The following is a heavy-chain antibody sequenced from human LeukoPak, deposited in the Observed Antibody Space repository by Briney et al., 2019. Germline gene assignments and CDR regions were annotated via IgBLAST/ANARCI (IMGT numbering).Heavy chain of an antibody. V-gene: IGHV4-39*07. Sequence: PSETLSLTCTVSGGSISSTGSFWGWIRQPPGKGLEWIGSIYSGGITYYNPSLKSRVTISVDTSKNQFSLKLSSVTAADTAVYYCASLLAAAGSYYYYYYMDVWGKGTTVTVSS. CDR2: IYSGGIT. CDR1: GGSISSTGSF. J-gene: IGHJ6*03. D-gene: IGHD6-13*01. CDR3: ASLLAAAGSYYYYYYMDV.